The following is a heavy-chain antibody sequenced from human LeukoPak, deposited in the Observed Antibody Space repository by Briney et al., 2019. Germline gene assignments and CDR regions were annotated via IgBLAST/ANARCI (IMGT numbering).Heavy chain of an antibody. CDR1: GFTFTTYS. D-gene: IGHD4-17*01. Sequence: GGSLRLSCEASGFTFTTYSMTWVRQAAGKGLEWVSIISSGSSAIFSADALKGPFTISRDDAKNLLYRDMNSLRAEDTAVYYCARGHTAVTRHFDFWGQGTLVTVSS. CDR2: ISSGSSAI. J-gene: IGHJ4*02. V-gene: IGHV3-21*01. CDR3: ARGHTAVTRHFDF.